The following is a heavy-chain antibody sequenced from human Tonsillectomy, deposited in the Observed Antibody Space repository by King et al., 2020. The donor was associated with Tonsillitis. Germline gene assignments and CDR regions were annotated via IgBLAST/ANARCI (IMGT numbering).Heavy chain of an antibody. CDR2: INPSGGST. V-gene: IGHV1-46*03. CDR1: GYTFTSYY. Sequence: VQLVESGAEVKKPGASVKVSCKASGYTFTSYYMHWVRQAPGQGPEWMGIINPSGGSTSYAQKFQGRVTMTRDTSTNTVYMELSSLRSEDTAVYYCTSRSAAEDYDSSYGFDAFDIWGQGTMVTVSS. D-gene: IGHD3-22*01. J-gene: IGHJ3*02. CDR3: TSRSAAEDYDSSYGFDAFDI.